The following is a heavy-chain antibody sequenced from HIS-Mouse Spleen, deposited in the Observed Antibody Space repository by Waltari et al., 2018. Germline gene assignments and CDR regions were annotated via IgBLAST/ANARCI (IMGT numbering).Heavy chain of an antibody. D-gene: IGHD6-19*01. V-gene: IGHV2-70*15. J-gene: IGHJ4*02. CDR2: IDLDDDK. CDR3: ARIAEGYSSGWYAFDY. CDR1: GFSLSTSGMC. Sequence: QVTLRESGPALVKPTQTLTLTCTFSGFSLSTSGMCVSWIRQPPGKALELLARIDLDDDKYCSTSLKTRLTNSKDTSKNQVVLTMTNMDPVDTATYYCARIAEGYSSGWYAFDYWGQGTLVTVSS.